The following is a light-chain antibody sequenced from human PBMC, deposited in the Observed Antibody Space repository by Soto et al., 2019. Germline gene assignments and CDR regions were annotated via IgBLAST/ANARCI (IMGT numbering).Light chain of an antibody. CDR2: AAS. Sequence: AFRMTQSPSSLSSSTVDIFPITCRASPGLSSYLAWYQQTPAKALKLLIYAASTLQSGVPSQFCGSGSRTDVTLTRSCLQSEDFALYSCQNYYSYPIKFGGGTKVEIK. CDR1: PGLSSY. V-gene: IGKV1-8*01. CDR3: QNYYSYPIK. J-gene: IGKJ4*01.